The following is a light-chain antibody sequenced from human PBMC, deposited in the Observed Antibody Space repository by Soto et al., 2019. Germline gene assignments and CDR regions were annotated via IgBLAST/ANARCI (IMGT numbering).Light chain of an antibody. CDR2: WAS. CDR3: HEYYTTLS. Sequence: DIVMTQSPDSLAVSLGERATINCKSSQSVLYNSDNKNYLAWYQQKPGQPPKLLIYWASTRDSGVPDRFSGSGSGADVTLTISSLQAEDVAVYYCHEYYTTLSFGGGTKVEIK. J-gene: IGKJ4*01. V-gene: IGKV4-1*01. CDR1: QSVLYNSDNKNY.